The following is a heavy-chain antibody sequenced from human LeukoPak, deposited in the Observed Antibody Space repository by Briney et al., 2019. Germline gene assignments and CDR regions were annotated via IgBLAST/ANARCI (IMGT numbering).Heavy chain of an antibody. CDR3: AKDLEYDFWSGEDY. V-gene: IGHV3-30*02. D-gene: IGHD3-3*01. CDR1: GFTFSSYD. J-gene: IGHJ4*02. CDR2: IRYDGSNK. Sequence: GGPLRLSCAASGFTFSSYDMHWVRQAPGKGLEWVAFIRYDGSNKYYADSVKGRFTISRDNSKNTLYLQMNSLRAEDTAVYYCAKDLEYDFWSGEDYWGQGTLVTVSS.